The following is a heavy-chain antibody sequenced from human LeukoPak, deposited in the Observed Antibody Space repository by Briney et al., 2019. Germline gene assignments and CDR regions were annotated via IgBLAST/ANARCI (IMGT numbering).Heavy chain of an antibody. V-gene: IGHV5-51*01. D-gene: IGHD3-10*01. J-gene: IGHJ6*02. CDR1: GYLFIRXX. CDR3: ARSPQFYGSGKGMDV. Sequence: SGYLFIRXXXXXVRXXPGKXXXXXXXIHPSDSDTKYSPSFQGQITISVDKSISTAFLQWSGLKASDTAMYYCARSPQFYGSGKGMDVWGQGTVVTVSS. CDR2: IHPSDSDT.